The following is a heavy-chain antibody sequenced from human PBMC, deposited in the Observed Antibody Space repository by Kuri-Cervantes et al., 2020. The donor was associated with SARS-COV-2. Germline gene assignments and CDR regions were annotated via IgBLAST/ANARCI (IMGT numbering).Heavy chain of an antibody. CDR2: INPNSGGT. Sequence: ASVKVSCKASGYTFTGYYMHWVRQAPGQGLEWMGWINPNSGGTNYAQKFQGWVTMTRDTSISTVYMELSRLRSDDTAVYYCARSTPSRRLVVISQGGAFDIWGQGTMVTGSS. J-gene: IGHJ3*02. D-gene: IGHD3-22*01. V-gene: IGHV1-2*04. CDR1: GYTFTGYY. CDR3: ARSTPSRRLVVISQGGAFDI.